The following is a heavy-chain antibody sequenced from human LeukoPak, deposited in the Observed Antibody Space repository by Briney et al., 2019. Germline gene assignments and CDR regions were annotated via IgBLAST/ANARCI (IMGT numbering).Heavy chain of an antibody. Sequence: SETLSLTCTVSGGSISSYYWSWIRQPPGKGLEWIGYIYYSGSTNYNPSLKSRVTISVDTSKNQFSLQLSSVTAADTAVYYCARAYCGGDCYIDAFDIWGQGTMVTVSS. D-gene: IGHD2-21*02. J-gene: IGHJ3*02. CDR3: ARAYCGGDCYIDAFDI. V-gene: IGHV4-59*01. CDR1: GGSISSYY. CDR2: IYYSGST.